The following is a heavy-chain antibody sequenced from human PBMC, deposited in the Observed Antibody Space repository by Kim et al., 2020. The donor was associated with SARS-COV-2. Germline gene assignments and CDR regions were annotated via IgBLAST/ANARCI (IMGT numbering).Heavy chain of an antibody. CDR3: AKDIRIAVAGTLGY. CDR1: GFTFSSYA. Sequence: GGSLRLSCAASGFTFSSYAMSWVRQAPGKGLEWVSAISGSGGSTYYADSVKGRFTISRDNSKNTLYLQMNSLRAEDTAVYYCAKDIRIAVAGTLGYWGQGTLVTVSS. D-gene: IGHD6-19*01. J-gene: IGHJ4*02. CDR2: ISGSGGST. V-gene: IGHV3-23*01.